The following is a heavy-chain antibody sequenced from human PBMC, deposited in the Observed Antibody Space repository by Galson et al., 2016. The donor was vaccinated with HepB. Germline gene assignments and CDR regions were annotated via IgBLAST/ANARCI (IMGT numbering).Heavy chain of an antibody. CDR3: ARERALHVRDAYEI. J-gene: IGHJ3*02. D-gene: IGHD5-24*01. CDR2: ISAAGSFI. CDR1: GFSFGDYY. Sequence: SLRLSCAASGFSFGDYYMNWIRQAPGKGLEWIADISAAGSFINYADSVRGRFTISRDNAKKSLSLQMDSLKAEDTAVYYCARERALHVRDAYEIWGQGTMVTVSS. V-gene: IGHV3-11*06.